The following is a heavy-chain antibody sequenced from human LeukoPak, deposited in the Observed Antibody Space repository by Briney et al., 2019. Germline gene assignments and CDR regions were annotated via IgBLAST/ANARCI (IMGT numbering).Heavy chain of an antibody. J-gene: IGHJ4*02. CDR3: ARGGSYYDSSGYYYFVY. D-gene: IGHD3-22*01. CDR2: IYTSGST. CDR1: GGSISSYY. V-gene: IGHV4-4*07. Sequence: SETLSLTCTVSGGSISSYYWSWIRQPAGKGLEWIGRIYTSGSTNYNPSLKSRVTMSVDTSKNQFSLKLSSVTAADTAVYYCARGGSYYDSSGYYYFVYWGQGTLVTVSS.